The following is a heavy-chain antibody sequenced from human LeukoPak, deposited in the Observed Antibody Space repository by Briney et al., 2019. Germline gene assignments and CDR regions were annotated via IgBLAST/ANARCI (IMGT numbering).Heavy chain of an antibody. Sequence: GGSLRLSCAASGFTFSSYDMHWVRQATGKGLEWVSAIGTAGDTYYPGSVKGRFTISRENAKNSLYLQMNSLRAGDTAVYYCARAGVDRSSTSPRDYYYMDVWGKGTTVTVSS. CDR2: IGTAGDT. D-gene: IGHD2-2*01. V-gene: IGHV3-13*01. CDR3: ARAGVDRSSTSPRDYYYMDV. CDR1: GFTFSSYD. J-gene: IGHJ6*03.